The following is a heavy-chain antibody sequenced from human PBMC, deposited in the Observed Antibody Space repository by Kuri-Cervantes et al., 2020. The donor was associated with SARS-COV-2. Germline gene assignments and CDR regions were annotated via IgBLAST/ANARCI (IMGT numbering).Heavy chain of an antibody. D-gene: IGHD3-3*01. Sequence: GGSLRLSCTASGFTFSDYYMSWIRQAPGRGLEWVSYISSSGSTIYYADSVKGRFTISRDNAKNSLYLQMNSLRAEDTAVYYCARTDFWSGYYVDYWGQGTLVTVSS. V-gene: IGHV3-11*04. J-gene: IGHJ4*02. CDR2: ISSSGSTI. CDR3: ARTDFWSGYYVDY. CDR1: GFTFSDYY.